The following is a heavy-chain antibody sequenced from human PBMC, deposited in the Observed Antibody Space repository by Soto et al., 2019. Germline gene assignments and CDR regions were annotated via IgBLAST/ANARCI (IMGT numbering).Heavy chain of an antibody. CDR3: AKDQGSSWYEIDY. V-gene: IGHV3-23*01. CDR1: RNYG. CDR2: ISGSGGST. D-gene: IGHD6-13*01. Sequence: RNYGGTWVRQKTGKGLEWVSTISGSGGSTYYADSVKGRFTISRDNSKNTLYLQMNSLRAEDTAVYYCAKDQGSSWYEIDYWGQGTLVTVSS. J-gene: IGHJ4*02.